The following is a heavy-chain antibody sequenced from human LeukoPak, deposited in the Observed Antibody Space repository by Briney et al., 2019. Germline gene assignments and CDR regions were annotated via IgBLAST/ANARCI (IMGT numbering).Heavy chain of an antibody. J-gene: IGHJ4*02. CDR2: IRSKSNSYAT. CDR1: GFTFSGSA. V-gene: IGHV3-73*01. D-gene: IGHD3-10*01. CDR3: AKDLVTGSLDY. Sequence: GGSLRLSCAASGFTFSGSAMHWVRQASGKGLEWVGRIRSKSNSYATAYAASVNGRFNISRDDSKNTVYLQMNSLKTEDTAVYYCAKDLVTGSLDYWGQGTLVTVSS.